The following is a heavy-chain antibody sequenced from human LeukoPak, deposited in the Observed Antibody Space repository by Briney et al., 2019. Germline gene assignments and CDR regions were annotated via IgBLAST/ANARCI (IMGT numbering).Heavy chain of an antibody. Sequence: PGGSLSLSCAASGFTFNSYWMHWVRQAPGKRLVWVSRINGDGSTTTYADSVKGRFTISRDSAKNTLYLQMNSLRDDDTAVYYCATVGKYSYSSVDHCGQGTLVTVSS. CDR1: GFTFNSYW. D-gene: IGHD2-21*01. J-gene: IGHJ4*02. CDR2: INGDGSTT. CDR3: ATVGKYSYSSVDH. V-gene: IGHV3-74*01.